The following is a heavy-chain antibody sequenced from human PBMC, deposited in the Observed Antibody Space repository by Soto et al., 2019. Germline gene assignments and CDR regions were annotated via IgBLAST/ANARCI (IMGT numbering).Heavy chain of an antibody. J-gene: IGHJ3*02. CDR2: IIPIFGTA. D-gene: IGHD5-18*01. Sequence: GASVKVSCKASGGTFSSYAISWVRQAPGQGLEWMGGIIPIFGTANYAQKFQGRVTITADESTSTACMELSSLRSEDTAVYYCARPFTDTAMVKYAFDIWGQGTMVTVSS. CDR3: ARPFTDTAMVKYAFDI. CDR1: GGTFSSYA. V-gene: IGHV1-69*13.